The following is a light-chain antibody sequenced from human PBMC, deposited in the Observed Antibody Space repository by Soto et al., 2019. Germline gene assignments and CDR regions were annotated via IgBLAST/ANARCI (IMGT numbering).Light chain of an antibody. CDR2: AAS. V-gene: IGKV1-39*01. Sequence: DIQMTQSPSSLSASVGDRVTITCRASRSISSFLNWYQQKPGKAPQLLIYAASSLQGGVPSRFSGSGSGTDFTLTISSLQPEDSATYCCQQSDSAPLTFGGGTRVEVK. CDR1: RSISSF. CDR3: QQSDSAPLT. J-gene: IGKJ4*01.